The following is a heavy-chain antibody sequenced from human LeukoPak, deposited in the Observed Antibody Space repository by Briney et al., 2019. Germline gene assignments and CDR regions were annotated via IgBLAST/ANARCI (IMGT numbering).Heavy chain of an antibody. V-gene: IGHV4-39*01. Sequence: PSGTLSLTCTVAGVSISSSFHYWDWIRQAPGKGLEWMGSLLYTGNTWYNPSLKSRITMSVDTSKNQFSLRLSSVNAADTALYYCARRGSGNGGTYAGMDVWGQGTSVTVSS. CDR3: ARRGSGNGGTYAGMDV. J-gene: IGHJ6*02. CDR2: LLYTGNT. CDR1: GVSISSSFHY. D-gene: IGHD2-15*01.